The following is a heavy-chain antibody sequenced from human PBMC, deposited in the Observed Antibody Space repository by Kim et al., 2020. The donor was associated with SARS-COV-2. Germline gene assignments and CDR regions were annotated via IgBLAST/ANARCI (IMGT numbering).Heavy chain of an antibody. J-gene: IGHJ3*02. CDR3: ARHVVPAAISNDDAFEI. V-gene: IGHV1-18*01. D-gene: IGHD2-2*02. CDR2: ISAYNGNT. CDR1: GYTFTSYG. Sequence: ASVKVSCKASGYTFTSYGISWVRQAPGQGLEWMGWISAYNGNTNYAQKLQGRVTMTTDTSTSTAYMELRSLRSDDTAVYYCARHVVPAAISNDDAFEIWGQGTMVTVSS.